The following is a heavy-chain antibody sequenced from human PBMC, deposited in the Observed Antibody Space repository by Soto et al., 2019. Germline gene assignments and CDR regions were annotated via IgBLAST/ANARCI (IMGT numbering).Heavy chain of an antibody. CDR3: ARDWWEEPAGKETVSQFDY. J-gene: IGHJ4*02. Sequence: QVHLVESGGGVVQPGRSLTLSCTASGFAFSNYGIHWVRQAPGRGLEWVAVIWSDGTKKFYAGSVRGRFTISRVNSKNTIYLQMNSLRAEDTAVYYCARDWWEEPAGKETVSQFDYWGQGTLVTVSS. CDR2: IWSDGTKK. D-gene: IGHD6-13*01. V-gene: IGHV3-33*01. CDR1: GFAFSNYG.